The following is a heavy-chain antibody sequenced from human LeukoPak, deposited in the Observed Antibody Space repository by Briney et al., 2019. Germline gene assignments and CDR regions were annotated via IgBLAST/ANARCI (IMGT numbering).Heavy chain of an antibody. Sequence: SETLSLTCSVSGGSISSYYGSWLRQPPGKGLEWIGYIYYGGSTDYNPSLKSRVTISVDRSTNQFSLRLSSVTAADTAVYYCARSRGVPGVDAFDIWGQGTMVTVSS. D-gene: IGHD6-13*01. CDR1: GGSISSYY. V-gene: IGHV4-59*08. CDR2: IYYGGST. CDR3: ARSRGVPGVDAFDI. J-gene: IGHJ3*02.